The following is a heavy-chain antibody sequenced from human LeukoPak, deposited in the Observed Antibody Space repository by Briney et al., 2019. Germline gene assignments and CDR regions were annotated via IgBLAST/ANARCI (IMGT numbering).Heavy chain of an antibody. CDR1: GFTFNSYW. Sequence: GGSLRLSCAASGFTFNSYWMSWVRQAPGKGLEWVANIKQDGSEKYYVDSVKGRFTISRDNAKNSLYLQMNSLRAEDTAVYYCARGHFWSGYSWFDPWGQGTLVTVSS. D-gene: IGHD3-3*02. V-gene: IGHV3-7*01. J-gene: IGHJ5*02. CDR2: IKQDGSEK. CDR3: ARGHFWSGYSWFDP.